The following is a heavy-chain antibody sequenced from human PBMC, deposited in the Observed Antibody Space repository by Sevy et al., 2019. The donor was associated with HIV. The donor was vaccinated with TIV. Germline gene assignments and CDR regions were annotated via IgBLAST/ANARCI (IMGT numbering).Heavy chain of an antibody. J-gene: IGHJ3*02. V-gene: IGHV4-38-2*01. CDR3: ARTLRGNFETRATAFNI. CDR1: GYSISSDDY. Sequence: SETLSLTCAVSGYSISSDDYWVWIRQPPGKGLEWIGNIYHSGNTYCNPSLKSRVTMSLDTSMNQFSLRLTSVTAADTAVYYCARTLRGNFETRATAFNIWGQGTMVTVSS. CDR2: IYHSGNT. D-gene: IGHD1-7*01.